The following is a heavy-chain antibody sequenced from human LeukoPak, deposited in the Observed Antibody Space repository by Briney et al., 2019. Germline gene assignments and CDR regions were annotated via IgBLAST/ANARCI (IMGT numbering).Heavy chain of an antibody. J-gene: IGHJ4*02. CDR2: IKQDGSEK. CDR3: TDCSGGSCYGGY. V-gene: IGHV3-7*05. CDR1: GFTFSSYW. D-gene: IGHD2-15*01. Sequence: GGSLRLSCAASGFTFSSYWMSWVRQAPGQGLEWVANIKQDGSEKNYVDSVKGRFSISRDNAKNSVYLQMNSLRAEDTAVYYCTDCSGGSCYGGYWGQGTLVTVSS.